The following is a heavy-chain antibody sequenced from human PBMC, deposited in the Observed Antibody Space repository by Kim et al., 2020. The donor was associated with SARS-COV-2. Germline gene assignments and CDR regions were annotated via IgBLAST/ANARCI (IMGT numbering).Heavy chain of an antibody. D-gene: IGHD3-10*02. CDR3: ARHGVRGTTDWFDL. CDR2: ISFDGSNK. V-gene: IGHV3-30*04. J-gene: IGHJ5*02. CDR1: GFTFSSYA. Sequence: GGSLRLSCAASGFTFSSYAMLWVRQAPGKGLEWVAVISFDGSNKYYGDSVKGRFTISRDNSKNTLYLQMNSLRAEDTAVYYCARHGVRGTTDWFDLWGQGTLVTVPS.